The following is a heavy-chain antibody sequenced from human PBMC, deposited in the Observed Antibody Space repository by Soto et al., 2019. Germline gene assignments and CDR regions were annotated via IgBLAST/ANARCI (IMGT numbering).Heavy chain of an antibody. CDR1: GGTFDSYV. CDR3: ARVHSSGIFYFVDP. CDR2: IMPIFGTP. Sequence: QVQLVQSGAEVKKPGSSVKVSCKASGGTFDSYVISWLRQAPGQGLEWMGGIMPIFGTPNYAQKFRGRVTISADESTSTGYLELRSLTPHDTAVYYCARVHSSGIFYFVDPWGQGSVVTVSS. D-gene: IGHD3-3*02. J-gene: IGHJ5*02. V-gene: IGHV1-69*01.